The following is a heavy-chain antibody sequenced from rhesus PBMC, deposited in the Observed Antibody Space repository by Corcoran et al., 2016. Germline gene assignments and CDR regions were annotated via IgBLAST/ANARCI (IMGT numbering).Heavy chain of an antibody. CDR3: ARDPATGTTEIVDY. D-gene: IGHD1-26*01. CDR1: GGSISSGYYY. V-gene: IGHV4-122*02. J-gene: IGHJ4*01. CDR2: ITYSGST. Sequence: QVQLQESGPGLVKPSETLSLTCAVSGGSISSGYYYWSWIRQPPGKGLEWISYITYSGSTSYNPSLKSRVTLSRDPSKNQFSLTLSSVTAADTAVYYCARDPATGTTEIVDYWGQGVLVTVSS.